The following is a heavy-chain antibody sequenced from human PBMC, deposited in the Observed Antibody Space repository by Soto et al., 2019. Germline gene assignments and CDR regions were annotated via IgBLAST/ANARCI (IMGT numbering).Heavy chain of an antibody. J-gene: IGHJ4*02. CDR3: ARSTIFGVVIINGPLDY. CDR1: GYTFTSYA. Sequence: VASVKVSCKASGYTFTSYAMHWVRQAPGQRLEWMGWINAGNGNTKYSQKFQGRVAITRDTSASTAYMELSSLRSEDTAVYYCARSTIFGVVIINGPLDYWGQGTLVTVSS. CDR2: INAGNGNT. D-gene: IGHD3-3*01. V-gene: IGHV1-3*01.